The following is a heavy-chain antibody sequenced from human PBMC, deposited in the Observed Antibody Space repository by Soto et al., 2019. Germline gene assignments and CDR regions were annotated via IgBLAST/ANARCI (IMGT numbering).Heavy chain of an antibody. CDR1: GFTFSSYS. J-gene: IGHJ3*02. CDR2: ISSSSSYI. CDR3: AVGYPNPHDAFDI. D-gene: IGHD2-15*01. Sequence: EVPLVESGGGLVKPGGSLRLSCAASGFTFSSYSMNWVRQAPGKGLEWVSSISSSSSYIYYADSVKGRFTISRDNAKTSLYLKMNSLRAEDTAVYYCAVGYPNPHDAFDIWGQGTMVTVSS. V-gene: IGHV3-21*01.